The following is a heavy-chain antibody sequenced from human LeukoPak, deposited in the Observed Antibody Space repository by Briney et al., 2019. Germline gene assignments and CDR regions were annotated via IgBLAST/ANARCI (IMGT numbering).Heavy chain of an antibody. Sequence: AASVKVSCKASGYTFTGYYMHWVRQAPGQGLEWMGWINPNSGGTNYAQKFQGRVTMTRDTSISTAYMELSRLRSDDTAVYYCARDHWRSYGPWAFDYWGQGTLVTVSS. J-gene: IGHJ4*02. CDR1: GYTFTGYY. V-gene: IGHV1-2*02. D-gene: IGHD5-18*01. CDR2: INPNSGGT. CDR3: ARDHWRSYGPWAFDY.